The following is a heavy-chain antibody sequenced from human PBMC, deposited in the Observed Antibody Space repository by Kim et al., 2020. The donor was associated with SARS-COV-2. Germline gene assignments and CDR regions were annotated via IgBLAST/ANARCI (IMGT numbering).Heavy chain of an antibody. Sequence: SQTLSLTCAISGDSVSSITDSWNWIRLSPSRGLEWLGRTYYRSKWLNDYALSMKGRITVSPDTSKNEFSLQLNSVTAEDTALYYCARGARIVHAFDIWGQGTMVTVSS. CDR2: TYYRSKWLN. V-gene: IGHV6-1*01. D-gene: IGHD1-26*01. CDR3: ARGARIVHAFDI. CDR1: GDSVSSITDS. J-gene: IGHJ3*02.